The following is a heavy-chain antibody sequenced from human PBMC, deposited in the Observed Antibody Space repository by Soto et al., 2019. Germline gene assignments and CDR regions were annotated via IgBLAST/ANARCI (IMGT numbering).Heavy chain of an antibody. CDR3: ATRYSGYDNYYYYGMDV. CDR2: IIPIFGTA. Sequence: QVQLVQSGAEVKKPGSSVKVSCKASGGTFSNYAISWVRQAPGQGLEWMGGIIPIFGTANYAQKFQGRVTITADESTSTAYMELSSLRSEDTAVYYCATRYSGYDNYYYYGMDVWGQGTTVTVSS. CDR1: GGTFSNYA. D-gene: IGHD5-12*01. J-gene: IGHJ6*02. V-gene: IGHV1-69*01.